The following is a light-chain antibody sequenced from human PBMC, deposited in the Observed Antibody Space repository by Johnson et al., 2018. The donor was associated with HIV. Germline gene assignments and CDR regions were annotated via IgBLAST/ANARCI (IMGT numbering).Light chain of an antibody. CDR1: SSNIGNNY. V-gene: IGLV1-51*01. J-gene: IGLJ1*01. CDR2: DNN. CDR3: GTWDSGLSAGYV. Sequence: QPVLTQPPSVSAAPGQKVTISCSGSSSNIGNNYVSWYQQLPGTAPKLLIYDNNKRPSGIPDRFSGSKSGTSATLGITGLQTGDEADYYCGTWDSGLSAGYVFGTGTKVTVL.